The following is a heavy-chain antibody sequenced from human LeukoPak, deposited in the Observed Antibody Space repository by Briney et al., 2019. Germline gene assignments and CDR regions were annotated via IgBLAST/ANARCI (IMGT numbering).Heavy chain of an antibody. CDR2: INPNSGGT. CDR1: GYTFTDYY. CDR3: AREGEGYLDN. V-gene: IGHV1-2*02. J-gene: IGHJ4*02. Sequence: ASVKVSCKASGYTFTDYYMHWVRQAPGQGLGWMGWINPNSGGTKYAQKFQGRVTMTRDTSISTAYMELSRLRSDDTAVYYCAREGEGYLDNWGQGTLVTVSS.